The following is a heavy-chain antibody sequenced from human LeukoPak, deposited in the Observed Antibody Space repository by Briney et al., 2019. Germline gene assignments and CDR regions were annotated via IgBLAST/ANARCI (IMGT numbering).Heavy chain of an antibody. CDR2: IIPIFGTA. V-gene: IGHV1-69*05. D-gene: IGHD6-19*01. CDR3: ASAAVAKRGDDAFDI. CDR1: GGTFSSYA. J-gene: IGHJ3*02. Sequence: SVKVSCKASGGTFSSYAISWVRQAPGQGLEWMGGIIPIFGTANYAQKFQGRVTITTDESTSTAYMELSSLRSEDTAVYYCASAAVAKRGDDAFDIWGQGTMVTVSS.